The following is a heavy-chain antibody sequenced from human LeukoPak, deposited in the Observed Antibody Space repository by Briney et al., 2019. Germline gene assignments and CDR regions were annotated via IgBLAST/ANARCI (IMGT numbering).Heavy chain of an antibody. D-gene: IGHD4-17*01. CDR3: AYSFGDEVLLAY. CDR1: GFTFSSYW. Sequence: GGSLRLSCAASGFTFSSYWMSSVRQAPGKGLEWVANIKQDGSEKYYVDSVKGRFTISRDNAKNSLYLQMNSLRAEDTAVYYCAYSFGDEVLLAYWGQGTLVTVSS. CDR2: IKQDGSEK. V-gene: IGHV3-7*01. J-gene: IGHJ4*02.